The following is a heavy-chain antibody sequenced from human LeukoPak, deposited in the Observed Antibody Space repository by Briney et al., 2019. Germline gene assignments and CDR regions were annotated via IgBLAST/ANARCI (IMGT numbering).Heavy chain of an antibody. Sequence: GRSLRLSCAASGFTFSTYGMHWVRQAPGKGLEWVALISYDGGKKYYADSGKGRFTISRDNSKNTLYLQINSLIPDDTAVYYCAKGKQQWWTFDALDIWGQGTTVTVSS. V-gene: IGHV3-30*18. CDR3: AKGKQQWWTFDALDI. D-gene: IGHD5-18*01. CDR1: GFTFSTYG. CDR2: ISYDGGKK. J-gene: IGHJ3*02.